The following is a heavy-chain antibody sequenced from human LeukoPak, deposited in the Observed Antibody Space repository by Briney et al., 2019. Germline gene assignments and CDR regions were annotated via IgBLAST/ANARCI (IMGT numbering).Heavy chain of an antibody. V-gene: IGHV3-30-3*01. CDR3: ARDTAGFDY. CDR1: GIIFSGYA. J-gene: IGHJ4*02. Sequence: GGSLRLSCAASGIIFSGYAMHWVRQPPGGGLEWVAIISYDGSNAYHADSARGRFTISRDNAKNSLYLQMNSLRAEDTAMYYCARDTAGFDYWGQGTLVTVSS. D-gene: IGHD5-18*01. CDR2: ISYDGSNA.